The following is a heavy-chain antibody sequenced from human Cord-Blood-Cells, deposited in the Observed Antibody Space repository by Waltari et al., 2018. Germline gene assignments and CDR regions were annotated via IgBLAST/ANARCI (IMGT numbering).Heavy chain of an antibody. Sequence: QLQLQESGPGLVKPSEPLSLTCTVSGGSISSSSYYWGWIRQPPGKGLEWIGSIYYSVSTYYTPSLKSRVTISVDTSKNQFSLKLSSVTAADTAVYYCARRGAARPFDYWGQGTLVTVSS. CDR2: IYYSVST. V-gene: IGHV4-39*01. J-gene: IGHJ4*02. CDR3: ARRGAARPFDY. D-gene: IGHD6-6*01. CDR1: GGSISSSSYY.